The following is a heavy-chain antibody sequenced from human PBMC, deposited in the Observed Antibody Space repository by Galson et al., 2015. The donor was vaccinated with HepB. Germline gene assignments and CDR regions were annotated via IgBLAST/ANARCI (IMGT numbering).Heavy chain of an antibody. D-gene: IGHD6-6*01. CDR3: AKGAYMSSYSLYGMDA. J-gene: IGHJ6*02. V-gene: IGHV3-23*01. CDR1: GFRFNIYD. CDR2: ITHSGGRR. Sequence: SLRLSCAASGFRFNIYDMSWVRQAPGKGLEWVSGITHSGGRRYSAEPGKGRFTISRDNSKNTVFLQMSSLRAEDTAIYYCAKGAYMSSYSLYGMDAWGQGTTVIVSS.